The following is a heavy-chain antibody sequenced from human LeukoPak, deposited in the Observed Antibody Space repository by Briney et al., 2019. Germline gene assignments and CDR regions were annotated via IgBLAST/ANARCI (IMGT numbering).Heavy chain of an antibody. Sequence: SGGSLRLSCAASGFTFSTYAMSWVRQAPGKGLEWVSTIGSSGGSTYYADSVKGRFTVSRANSKNTLYLQMNTLRAEDRAVYYCAKGFCTSTSCPLGYWGQGTLVTVSS. V-gene: IGHV3-23*01. D-gene: IGHD2-2*01. CDR3: AKGFCTSTSCPLGY. CDR1: GFTFSTYA. J-gene: IGHJ4*02. CDR2: IGSSGGST.